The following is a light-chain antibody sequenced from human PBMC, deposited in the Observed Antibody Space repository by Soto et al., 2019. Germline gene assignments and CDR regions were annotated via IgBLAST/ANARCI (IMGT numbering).Light chain of an antibody. V-gene: IGKV1-5*03. CDR2: KAS. Sequence: DIQMTQSPSTLSASVGDRVTITCRASQSISSWLAWYQQKPGKAPKLLIYKASSLESGVPSRFSGSGSGTEFTLTISILQPDDLAKYYCQQYNRLYTFGQGTKLESK. J-gene: IGKJ2*01. CDR1: QSISSW. CDR3: QQYNRLYT.